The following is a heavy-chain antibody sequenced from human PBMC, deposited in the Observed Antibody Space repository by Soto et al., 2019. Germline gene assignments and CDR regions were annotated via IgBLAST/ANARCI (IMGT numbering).Heavy chain of an antibody. CDR3: VRWCGYTGSGPGGWWFDP. V-gene: IGHV4-31*03. J-gene: IGHJ5*02. D-gene: IGHD5-12*01. CDR1: GDAISRGGYY. CDR2: SYYSGNT. Sequence: QVQLQESGPGLVKPSQTLSLTCTVSGDAISRGGYYWGWIRQHPGKGLQWLGYSYYSGNTYYSPSRRGRITISVDMAENQFSLKLTSATAADTAVYYCVRWCGYTGSGPGGWWFDPWGQGTLVTVSS.